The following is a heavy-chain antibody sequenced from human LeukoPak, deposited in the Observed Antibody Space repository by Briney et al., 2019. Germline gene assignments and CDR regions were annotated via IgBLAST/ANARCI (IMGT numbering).Heavy chain of an antibody. CDR3: TQTHHADDSSGYYHDY. V-gene: IGHV3-23*01. Sequence: GGSLRLSCAASGFAFSSYAMSWVRQAPGKGLEWVSAISGSGGSTYYADSVKGRFTISRDNSKNTLYLQMNSLRAEDTAVYYCTQTHHADDSSGYYHDYWGQGTLVTVSS. CDR2: ISGSGGST. J-gene: IGHJ4*02. D-gene: IGHD3-22*01. CDR1: GFAFSSYA.